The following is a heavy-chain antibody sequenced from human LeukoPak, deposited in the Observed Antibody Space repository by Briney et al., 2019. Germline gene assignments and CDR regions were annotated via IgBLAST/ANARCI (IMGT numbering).Heavy chain of an antibody. CDR1: GFTFSSYE. V-gene: IGHV3-7*01. CDR3: AREHYFYHMDA. Sequence: PGGSLRLSCAASGFTFSSYEMNWVRQAPGKGLGWVANVNQGGTGKYYVDSVKGRFTISRDNAENSLYLQMNSLRAEDTAVYYCAREHYFYHMDAWGEGATVTVSS. J-gene: IGHJ6*03. CDR2: VNQGGTGK.